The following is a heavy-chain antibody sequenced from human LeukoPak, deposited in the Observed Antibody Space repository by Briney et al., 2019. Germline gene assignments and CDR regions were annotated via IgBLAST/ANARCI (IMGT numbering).Heavy chain of an antibody. J-gene: IGHJ4*02. CDR3: TGKMAVDDY. D-gene: IGHD5-24*01. CDR1: GFTFSGSA. Sequence: LSGGSLRLXCAASGFTFSGSAMHWGRPASGKGLESVGRIRSKANSYATAYAASVKGRFTISRDDSKNTAYLQMNSLKTEDTAVYYCTGKMAVDDYWGQGTLVTVSS. V-gene: IGHV3-73*01. CDR2: IRSKANSYAT.